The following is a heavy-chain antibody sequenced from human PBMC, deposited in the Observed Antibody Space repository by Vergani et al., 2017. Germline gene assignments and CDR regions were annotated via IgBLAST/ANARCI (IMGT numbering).Heavy chain of an antibody. J-gene: IGHJ5*02. CDR3: ARVGWSYYDSSGYYYAPGGWFDP. CDR1: GYSFTSYW. CDR2: IDPSDSYT. Sequence: EVRLVQSGAEVKKPGESLRISCKGSGYSFTSYWISWVRQMPWKGLEWMGRIDPSDSYTNYSPSFQGHVTISADKSISTAYLQWSSLKASDTAMYYCARVGWSYYDSSGYYYAPGGWFDPWGQGTLVTVSS. D-gene: IGHD3-22*01. V-gene: IGHV5-10-1*03.